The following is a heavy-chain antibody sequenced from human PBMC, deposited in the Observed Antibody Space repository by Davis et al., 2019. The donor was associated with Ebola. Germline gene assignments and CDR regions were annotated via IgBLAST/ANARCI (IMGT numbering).Heavy chain of an antibody. CDR3: ARFGGTPVGMDV. D-gene: IGHD1-26*01. CDR1: VGSFSGYH. Sequence: GSLRLSCAVYVGSFSGYHWSWIRQPPGKGLEWIGEINHSGNTNYNPSLKSRVTVSVDTSKNQFSLKLSSVTAADTAVYYCARFGGTPVGMDVWSQGTPVTVSS. J-gene: IGHJ6*02. CDR2: INHSGNT. V-gene: IGHV4-34*01.